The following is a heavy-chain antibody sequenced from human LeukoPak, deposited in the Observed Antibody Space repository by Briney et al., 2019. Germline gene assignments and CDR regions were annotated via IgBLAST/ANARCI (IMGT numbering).Heavy chain of an antibody. CDR1: GGSISSSSYY. V-gene: IGHV4-39*07. CDR3: ARRVGRYFGERAYYYNYMDV. J-gene: IGHJ6*03. D-gene: IGHD3-10*01. CDR2: INHSGST. Sequence: SETLSLTCTVSGGSISSSSYYWGWIRQPPGKGLEWIGEINHSGSTKYNPSLKSRVSISVDTSKNQFSLKLSSVNAADTAVFYCARRVGRYFGERAYYYNYMDVWGKGTTVTISS.